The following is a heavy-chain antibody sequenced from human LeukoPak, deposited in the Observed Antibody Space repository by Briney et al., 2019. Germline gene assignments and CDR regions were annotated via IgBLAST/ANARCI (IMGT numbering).Heavy chain of an antibody. CDR2: ISAYNGNT. CDR3: ARYNWNYVVTGVHAFDI. V-gene: IGHV1-18*01. Sequence: ASVKVSCKASGYTFTSYGISWVRQAPGQGLEWMGWISAYNGNTNYAQKLQGRVTMTTDTSTSTAYMELRSLRSDDTAVYYCARYNWNYVVTGVHAFDIWGQGTMVTVSS. D-gene: IGHD1-7*01. CDR1: GYTFTSYG. J-gene: IGHJ3*02.